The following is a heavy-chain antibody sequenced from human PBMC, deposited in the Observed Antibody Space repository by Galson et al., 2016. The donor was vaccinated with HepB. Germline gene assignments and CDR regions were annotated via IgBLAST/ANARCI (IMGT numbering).Heavy chain of an antibody. CDR1: GLTFRRYA. J-gene: IGHJ3*02. Sequence: SLRLSCAASGLTFRRYAFSWLRQAPGKGPEWVSVSASGDITYYAHSVKGRFTISRDKSKNTLFLNMISLRAEDTASYYCASHLGGSSLDPFDIWGRGTMVTVSS. CDR2: SASGDIT. D-gene: IGHD3-16*01. CDR3: ASHLGGSSLDPFDI. V-gene: IGHV3-23*01.